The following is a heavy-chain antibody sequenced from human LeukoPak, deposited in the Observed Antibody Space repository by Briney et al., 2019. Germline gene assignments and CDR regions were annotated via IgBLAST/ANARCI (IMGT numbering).Heavy chain of an antibody. CDR1: GFTCSDYY. Sequence: GGSLRRSCAASGFTCSDYYMRWLGQAPGKGGEGGSYISSSGRNIEYADSGKGRITIARDKAKNSLYLQMHTLPAEDTAVYYCARGPSGSSPRYYYYRMDVWGQGTTVTVSS. CDR2: ISSSGRNI. D-gene: IGHD6-6*01. CDR3: ARGPSGSSPRYYYYRMDV. J-gene: IGHJ6*02. V-gene: IGHV3-11*01.